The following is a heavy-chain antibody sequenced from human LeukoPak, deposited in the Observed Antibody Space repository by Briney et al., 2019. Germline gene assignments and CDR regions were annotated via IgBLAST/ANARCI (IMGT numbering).Heavy chain of an antibody. D-gene: IGHD3-22*01. Sequence: ASVKVSCKASGYTFTGYYMHWVRQAPGQGLEWMGWINPNSGGTNYAQKFQGRVTMTRDTSISTAYMELSRLRSDDTAVYYCAGGTSYDSSGYSMTGFDYWGQGTLVTVSS. CDR2: INPNSGGT. J-gene: IGHJ4*02. CDR3: AGGTSYDSSGYSMTGFDY. V-gene: IGHV1-2*02. CDR1: GYTFTGYY.